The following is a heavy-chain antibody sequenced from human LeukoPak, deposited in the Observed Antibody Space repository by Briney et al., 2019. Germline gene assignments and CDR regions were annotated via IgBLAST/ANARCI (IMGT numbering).Heavy chain of an antibody. D-gene: IGHD1-26*01. J-gene: IGHJ4*02. Sequence: GGSLRLSCAASGFTFSNYAMSWVRQAPGKGLEWVSGISGSGGSTYYADSVKGRFTISRDNSKNTLYMQMNSLTDEDTAVYYCAKKWGVGTTTLDYFDYWGQGTLVTVSS. CDR3: AKKWGVGTTTLDYFDY. V-gene: IGHV3-23*01. CDR1: GFTFSNYA. CDR2: ISGSGGST.